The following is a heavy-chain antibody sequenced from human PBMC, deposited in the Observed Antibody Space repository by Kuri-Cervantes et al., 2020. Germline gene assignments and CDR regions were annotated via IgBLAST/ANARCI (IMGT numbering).Heavy chain of an antibody. D-gene: IGHD3-16*01. CDR3: TRRRDEAIGDTGDAFDI. V-gene: IGHV3-73*01. Sequence: GESLKISCVASGFTFSGSVMHWVRQPSGKGLEWVGRIRSKGNNYATAYAASVKGRFTVSRDDSTNTAYLQMNSLNTEDTAVYYCTRRRDEAIGDTGDAFDIWGQGTMVTVSS. J-gene: IGHJ3*02. CDR1: GFTFSGSV. CDR2: IRSKGNNYAT.